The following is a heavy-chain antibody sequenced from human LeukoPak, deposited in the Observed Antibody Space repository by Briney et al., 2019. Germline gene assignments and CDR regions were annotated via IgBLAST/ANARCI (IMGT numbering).Heavy chain of an antibody. CDR3: VRALYYASGNYAFDY. Sequence: GGSLRLSCGASGFTFSSYEMNWVRQAPGKGLEWVSYISSSGSTIYYADSVKGRFTISRDNAKKSLYLQMNSLRAEDTAVYFCVRALYYASGNYAFDYWGQGTLVSVSS. CDR1: GFTFSSYE. CDR2: ISSSGSTI. J-gene: IGHJ4*02. V-gene: IGHV3-48*03. D-gene: IGHD3-10*01.